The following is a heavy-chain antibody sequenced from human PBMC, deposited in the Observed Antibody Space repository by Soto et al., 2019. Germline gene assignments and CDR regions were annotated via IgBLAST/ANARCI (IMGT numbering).Heavy chain of an antibody. V-gene: IGHV2-5*02. J-gene: IGHJ4*02. CDR1: GFALTTDRVG. Sequence: QITLKESGPTLVKPTQTLTLTCTFSGFALTTDRVGVRWIRQPPGEALEWLAVIYWDDSKTYRPSLGRRLTITTDTSKHQVALTMTTMDSLHTATYYCAHAYGGTSRYRGQGTLVTVSS. D-gene: IGHD1-26*01. CDR2: IYWDDSK. CDR3: AHAYGGTSRY.